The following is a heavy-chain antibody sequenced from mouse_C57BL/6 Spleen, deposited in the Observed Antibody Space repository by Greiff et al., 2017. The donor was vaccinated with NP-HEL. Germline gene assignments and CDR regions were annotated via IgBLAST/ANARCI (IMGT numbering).Heavy chain of an antibody. CDR2: IWGGGST. J-gene: IGHJ3*01. D-gene: IGHD4-1*01. Sequence: VKLVESGPGLVAPSQSLSITCTVSGFSLTSYGVDWVRQPPGTGLEWLGVIWGGGSTNYNSALMSRLSISKDNSKSQVFLKMHSLQTDDTAMYYGAKHAVTGLAYWGQGTLVTVSA. V-gene: IGHV2-9*01. CDR1: GFSLTSYG. CDR3: AKHAVTGLAY.